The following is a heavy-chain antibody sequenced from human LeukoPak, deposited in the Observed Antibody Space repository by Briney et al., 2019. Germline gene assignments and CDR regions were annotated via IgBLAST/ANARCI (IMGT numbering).Heavy chain of an antibody. CDR1: GGTFSSYA. V-gene: IGHV1-69*04. CDR3: ARLDVNRNYEGSWFDP. D-gene: IGHD1-7*01. CDR2: IIPIFGIA. J-gene: IGHJ5*02. Sequence: SVKVSCKASGGTFSSYAISWVRQAPGQGLEWMGRIIPIFGIANYAQKFQGRVTITADKSTSTAYMELSSLRSEDTAVYYCARLDVNRNYEGSWFDPWGQGTLVTVSS.